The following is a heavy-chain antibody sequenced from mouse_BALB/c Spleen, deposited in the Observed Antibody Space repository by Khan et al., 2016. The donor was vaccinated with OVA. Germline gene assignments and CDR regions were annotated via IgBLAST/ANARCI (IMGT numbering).Heavy chain of an antibody. CDR1: GYSITSGYY. D-gene: IGHD2-1*01. V-gene: IGHV3-6*02. Sequence: EVQLQESGPGLVKPSQSLSLTCSVTGYSITSGYYWNWIRQFPGKKLEWMGYIRYDGSNNYNPSLKNRISITHDTSKNQFFLKLNSVTTEETATSYCGREHRGNYYFDYWGQGTTLTVSS. CDR2: IRYDGSN. J-gene: IGHJ2*01. CDR3: GREHRGNYYFDY.